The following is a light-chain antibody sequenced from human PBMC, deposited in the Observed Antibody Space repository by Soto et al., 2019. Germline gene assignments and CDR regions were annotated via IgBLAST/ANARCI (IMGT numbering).Light chain of an antibody. CDR3: QKYGSSPRT. J-gene: IGKJ1*01. Sequence: EIVLTQSPGTLSLSPGERATLSCRASQSVSSSYLAWYQQKPGQAPRLLIYGASSRATGIPDRFSGSVSGTDFTLTISRLEPEDFAVYYCQKYGSSPRTFGQGTKVEIK. CDR2: GAS. CDR1: QSVSSSY. V-gene: IGKV3-20*01.